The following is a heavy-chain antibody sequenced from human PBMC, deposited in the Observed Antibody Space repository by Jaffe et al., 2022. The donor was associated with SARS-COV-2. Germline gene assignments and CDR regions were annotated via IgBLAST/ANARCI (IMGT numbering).Heavy chain of an antibody. V-gene: IGHV2-5*02. D-gene: IGHD6-13*01. CDR3: AHKGGHSDTWYPLYFDY. CDR2: IYDDGGP. CDR1: GFSLRTYGEG. Sequence: QITLKESGPTLLKPTQTLTLTCTFSGFSLRTYGEGVGWIRQPPGKALEWLALIYDDGGPRYSASLRSRVTITKDTSKNQVVLTITNLDPVDTATYYCAHKGGHSDTWYPLYFDYWGQGALVTVSS. J-gene: IGHJ4*02.